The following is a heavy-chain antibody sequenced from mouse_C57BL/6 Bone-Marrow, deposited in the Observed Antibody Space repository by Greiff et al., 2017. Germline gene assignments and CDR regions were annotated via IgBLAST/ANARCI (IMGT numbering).Heavy chain of an antibody. CDR2: IDPENGDT. J-gene: IGHJ2*01. D-gene: IGHD1-1*01. CDR1: GFNIKDDY. V-gene: IGHV14-4*01. CDR3: TTTITTVVSFDY. Sequence: EVQLQQSGAELVRPGASVKLSCTASGFNIKDDYMHWVKQRPEQGLEWIGWIDPENGDTEYASKFQGKATITADTSSNTAYLQLSSLPSEDTAVYYGTTTITTVVSFDYWGQGTTLTVSS.